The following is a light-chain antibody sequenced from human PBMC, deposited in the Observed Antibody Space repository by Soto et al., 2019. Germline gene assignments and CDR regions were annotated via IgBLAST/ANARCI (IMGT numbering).Light chain of an antibody. J-gene: IGKJ5*01. V-gene: IGKV4-1*01. CDR2: WAS. Sequence: DIVMTQSPDSLAVSLGERATINCKSSQSVLYSSNNKNYLAWYQQKPGQPPKLLIYWASTRESGVPDRFSGSGSGTDFTLTISSLQAEDVAVYYCQQYYSTPITFGQGTDW. CDR1: QSVLYSSNNKNY. CDR3: QQYYSTPIT.